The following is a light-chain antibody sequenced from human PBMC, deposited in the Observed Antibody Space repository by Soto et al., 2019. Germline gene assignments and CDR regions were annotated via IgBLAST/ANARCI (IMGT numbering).Light chain of an antibody. CDR1: SSDVGSYNL. V-gene: IGLV2-23*03. CDR3: CSYAGSSPV. CDR2: EGS. Sequence: QSVLTQPASVSGSPGQSITISCTGTSSDVGSYNLVSWYQQHPGKAPELMIYEGSKRPSGVSNRFSGSKSGNTASLTISGLQAEDEADYYCCSYAGSSPVFGTGTKVTVL. J-gene: IGLJ1*01.